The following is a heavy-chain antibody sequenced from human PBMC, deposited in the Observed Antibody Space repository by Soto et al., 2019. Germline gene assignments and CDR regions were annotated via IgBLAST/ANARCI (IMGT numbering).Heavy chain of an antibody. D-gene: IGHD2-21*02. Sequence: SETLSLTCSVSGASMSIDSFYWIWIRQPPGKGLEWIGYIYYSGSTNYKPSLKSRVTISVDTSKNLFSLKLNSVTAADTAVYYCARDLWGYCGTDCYPLDVWGQGTTVTVSS. CDR3: ARDLWGYCGTDCYPLDV. CDR1: GASMSIDSFY. CDR2: IYYSGST. J-gene: IGHJ6*02. V-gene: IGHV4-61*01.